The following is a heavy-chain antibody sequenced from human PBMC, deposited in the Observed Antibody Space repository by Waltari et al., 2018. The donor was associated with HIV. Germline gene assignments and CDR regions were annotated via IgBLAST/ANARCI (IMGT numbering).Heavy chain of an antibody. Sequence: QVQLQESGPGLVKPSETLSLICTFSGGSISSYSGRWFRPPAGQGLDWSGRLYNTGSTNYNPSLKSRLTMSVDTSKNQFSLKLSSVTATDTAVYFCAREYCSSTSCSPNGRLGAFDIWGQGTMVTVSS. V-gene: IGHV4-4*07. CDR2: LYNTGST. D-gene: IGHD2-2*01. CDR3: AREYCSSTSCSPNGRLGAFDI. CDR1: GGSISSYS. J-gene: IGHJ3*02.